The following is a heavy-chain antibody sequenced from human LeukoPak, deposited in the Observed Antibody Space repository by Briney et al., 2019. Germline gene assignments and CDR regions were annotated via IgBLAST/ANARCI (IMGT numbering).Heavy chain of an antibody. D-gene: IGHD6-19*01. CDR2: MNSNSGNT. Sequence: ASVKVSCKASGYTFTSYDINWVRQAPGQGLEWMGWMNSNSGNTDYAQQFQGRLTMTRDATISTPYFVLSSPGSEDAAVYYCGGGCKRAVAAHGYWGQGTLVTVSS. J-gene: IGHJ4*02. CDR3: GGGCKRAVAAHGY. V-gene: IGHV1-8*01. CDR1: GYTFTSYD.